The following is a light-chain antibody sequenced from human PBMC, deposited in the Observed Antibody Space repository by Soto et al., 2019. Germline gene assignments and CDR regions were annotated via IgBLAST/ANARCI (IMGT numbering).Light chain of an antibody. V-gene: IGLV2-14*03. CDR1: SRDVGGYSY. J-gene: IGLJ2*01. CDR2: DVN. CDR3: SSFTSYSTLV. Sequence: QSALTQPASVSGSPGQSITISCTGTSRDVGGYSYVSWYQQHPGKAPKLMIYDVNNRPSGVSDLFSGSKSGNTASLTISGLQAEDESDYYRSSFTSYSTLVFGGGTKVTVL.